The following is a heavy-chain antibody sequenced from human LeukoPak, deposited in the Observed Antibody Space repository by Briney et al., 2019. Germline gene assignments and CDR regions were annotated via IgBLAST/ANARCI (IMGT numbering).Heavy chain of an antibody. J-gene: IGHJ4*02. CDR3: AKVDGITIFEVFDY. CDR1: GFTFSSYA. D-gene: IGHD3-3*01. CDR2: ISGSGINT. Sequence: GGSLRLSCAASGFTFSSYAMSWVRQTPGKGLEWLSSISGSGINTHYADSVKGRFTISRDNSKNTLYLQMISLRADDTAVYFCAKVDGITIFEVFDYWGQGTLVTVSS. V-gene: IGHV3-23*01.